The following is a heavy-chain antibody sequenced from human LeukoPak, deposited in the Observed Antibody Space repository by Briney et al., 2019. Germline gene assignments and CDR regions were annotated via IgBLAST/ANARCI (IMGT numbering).Heavy chain of an antibody. V-gene: IGHV3-64*01. J-gene: IGHJ6*02. CDR1: GFTFSSYA. D-gene: IGHD2-15*01. Sequence: PGGSLRLSCAASGFTFSSYAMPWVRQAPGKGLEYVSAISSNGGSTYYANAVKGRFTISRDNSKNTLYLQMGSLRAEDMAVYYCARGLRYGGSPSYYYGMDVWGQGTTVTVSS. CDR2: ISSNGGST. CDR3: ARGLRYGGSPSYYYGMDV.